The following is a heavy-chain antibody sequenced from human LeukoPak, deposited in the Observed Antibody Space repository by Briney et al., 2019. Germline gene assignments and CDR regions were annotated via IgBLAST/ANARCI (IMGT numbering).Heavy chain of an antibody. V-gene: IGHV3-30*04. CDR3: ANNDPMDV. J-gene: IGHJ6*04. Sequence: GGSLRLSCAASGFTFSSYAMHWVRQAPGKGLEWVAVISYDGSNKYYADSVKGRFTISRDNSKNTLYLQMNSLRAEDTAVYYCANNDPMDVWGKGTTVTISS. D-gene: IGHD2-8*01. CDR2: ISYDGSNK. CDR1: GFTFSSYA.